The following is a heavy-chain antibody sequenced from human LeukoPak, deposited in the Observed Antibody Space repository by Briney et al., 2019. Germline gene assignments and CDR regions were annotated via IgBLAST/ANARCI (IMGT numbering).Heavy chain of an antibody. J-gene: IGHJ4*02. CDR1: GYTFTGYY. Sequence: GASVKVSCKASGYTFTGYYMHWVRQAPGQGLEWMGGIIPIFGTANYAQKFQGRVTMTRNTSISTAYMELSSLRSEDTAVYYCARAHALKRVKRGYSYGTIDYWGQGTLVTVSS. CDR3: ARAHALKRVKRGYSYGTIDY. CDR2: IIPIFGTA. V-gene: IGHV1-2*02. D-gene: IGHD5-18*01.